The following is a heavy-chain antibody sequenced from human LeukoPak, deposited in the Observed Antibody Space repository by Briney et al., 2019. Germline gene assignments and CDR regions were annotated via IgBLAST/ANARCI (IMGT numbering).Heavy chain of an antibody. J-gene: IGHJ4*02. V-gene: IGHV4-59*01. Sequence: PSETLSLTCTVSGGSISSYYWSWIRQPPGKGLEWIGYIYYSGSTNYNPSLKSRVTISVDTSKNQFSLKLSSVTAADTAVYYCARDPRYCGGDCYLFDYWGQGTLVTVSS. CDR1: GGSISSYY. CDR2: IYYSGST. D-gene: IGHD2-21*02. CDR3: ARDPRYCGGDCYLFDY.